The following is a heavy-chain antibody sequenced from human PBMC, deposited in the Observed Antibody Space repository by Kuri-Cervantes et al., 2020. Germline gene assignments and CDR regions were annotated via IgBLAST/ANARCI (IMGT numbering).Heavy chain of an antibody. D-gene: IGHD3-16*01. CDR1: GFTFSSYA. V-gene: IGHV3-30*07. CDR3: ARGNMITVGGDPDAFHI. CDR2: ISYDGSNK. J-gene: IGHJ3*02. Sequence: GESLKISCAASGFTFSSYAMHWVRQAPGKGLEWVAVISYDGSNKYYADSVKGRFTISRDNSKNTLYLQMNSLRAEDTAIYYCARGNMITVGGDPDAFHIWGQGTMVTVSS.